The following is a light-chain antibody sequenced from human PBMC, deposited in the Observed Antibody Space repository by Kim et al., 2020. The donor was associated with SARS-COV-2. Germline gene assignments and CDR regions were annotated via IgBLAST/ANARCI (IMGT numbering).Light chain of an antibody. J-gene: IGKJ1*01. CDR2: AAF. Sequence: DIQMTQSPSVLSASVGDRVTITCRASQDINNCLAWYQQKPGKVPKRLIYAAFTLQSGVPSRFSGSGSGTEFTLTISSLQPDDFATYYCLQHNAYPWAFGQGTKVDIK. V-gene: IGKV1-17*03. CDR3: LQHNAYPWA. CDR1: QDINNC.